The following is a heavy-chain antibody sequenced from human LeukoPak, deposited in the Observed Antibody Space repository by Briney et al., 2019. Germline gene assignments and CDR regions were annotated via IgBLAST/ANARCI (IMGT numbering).Heavy chain of an antibody. CDR1: GFTFSSYS. D-gene: IGHD5-18*01. V-gene: IGHV3-21*01. Sequence: PGRSLRLSCAASGFTFSSYSMNWVRQAPGKGLEWVSSISSSSSYIYYADSVKGRFTISRDNAKNSLYLQMNSLRAEDTAVFYCARDPGGGYSYGPDYYFDYWGQGTLVTVSS. J-gene: IGHJ4*02. CDR3: ARDPGGGYSYGPDYYFDY. CDR2: ISSSSSYI.